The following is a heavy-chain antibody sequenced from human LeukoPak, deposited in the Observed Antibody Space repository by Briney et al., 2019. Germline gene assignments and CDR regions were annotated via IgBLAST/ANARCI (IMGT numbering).Heavy chain of an antibody. V-gene: IGHV3-23*01. D-gene: IGHD4-17*01. Sequence: GGSLRLSCAASGFTFSSYAMSWVRQAPGKGLEWVSAISGSGGSTYYADPVKGRFTISRDNSKNTLYLQMNSLRAEDTAVYYCAHAGDYGYFDYWGQGTLVTVSS. CDR3: AHAGDYGYFDY. J-gene: IGHJ4*02. CDR1: GFTFSSYA. CDR2: ISGSGGST.